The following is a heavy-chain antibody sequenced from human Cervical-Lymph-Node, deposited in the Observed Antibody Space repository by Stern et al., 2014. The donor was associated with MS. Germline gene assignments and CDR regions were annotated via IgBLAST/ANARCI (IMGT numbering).Heavy chain of an antibody. CDR2: VYYSGAT. D-gene: IGHD2-8*02. Sequence: QLQLQESGPGLVKPSETLSLTCAVSGDSISSYTHYWAWIRQPPGKGLEWIGSVYYSGATYYNPSLKSPGTIPVNPPKNHSPLGLNSVTAADTAVYYCAKHACTGAACPFDLWGQGTLVIVSS. J-gene: IGHJ4*02. CDR3: AKHACTGAACPFDL. V-gene: IGHV4-39*01. CDR1: GDSISSYTHY.